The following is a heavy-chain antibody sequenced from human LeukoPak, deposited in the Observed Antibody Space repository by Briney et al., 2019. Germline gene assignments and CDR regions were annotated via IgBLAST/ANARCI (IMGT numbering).Heavy chain of an antibody. V-gene: IGHV1-18*01. Sequence: ASVKVSCKASGYTFTSYGITWVRQAPGQGLEWMGWISAYNGNTNYAQKLQGRVTMTTDTSTSIAYMELRSLRSDDTAVYYCAREYSGYDWGHFDYWGQGTLVTVSS. CDR3: AREYSGYDWGHFDY. CDR2: ISAYNGNT. CDR1: GYTFTSYG. D-gene: IGHD5-12*01. J-gene: IGHJ4*02.